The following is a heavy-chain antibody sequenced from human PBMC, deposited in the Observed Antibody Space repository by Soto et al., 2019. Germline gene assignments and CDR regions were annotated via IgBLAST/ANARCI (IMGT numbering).Heavy chain of an antibody. Sequence: QVQLVQSGAEVKKPGASVKVSCRASGYTFTSYGISWVRQAPGQGLEWMGWISADNDKTTYAQKFQGRLTMTTDTASNTPNMVLTSLRYVDSAAYYCGRFAGISKWNFDSGGQGTLFTVSS. J-gene: IGHJ4*02. CDR2: ISADNDKT. CDR3: GRFAGISKWNFDS. D-gene: IGHD1-20*01. V-gene: IGHV1-18*01. CDR1: GYTFTSYG.